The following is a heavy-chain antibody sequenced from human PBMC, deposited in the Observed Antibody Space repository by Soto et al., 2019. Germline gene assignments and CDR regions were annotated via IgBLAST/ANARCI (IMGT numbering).Heavy chain of an antibody. CDR3: ARHRSGSGDFDY. D-gene: IGHD4-17*01. CDR1: DDSINSDKYY. J-gene: IGHJ4*02. CDR2: IYYRGNA. V-gene: IGHV4-39*01. Sequence: SETLSLTCSVSDDSINSDKYYWGWIRQPPGKGLEWIGSIYYRGNAYYNPSLQTRVTISLDKSKNQFSLKLSSVTAADTAVYYCARHRSGSGDFDYWGQGTLVTVSS.